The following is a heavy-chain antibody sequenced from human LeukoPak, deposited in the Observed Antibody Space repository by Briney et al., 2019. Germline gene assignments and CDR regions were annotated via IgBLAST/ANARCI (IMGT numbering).Heavy chain of an antibody. CDR3: ARYDSSGSFDY. V-gene: IGHV4-34*01. J-gene: IGHJ4*02. CDR1: GGSFSGYY. Sequence: SETLSLTCAVYGGSFSGYYWSWIRQPPGKGLEWIGEINHSGSTNYNPSLKSRVTMSVDTSKNQFSLKLSSVTAADTAVYYCARYDSSGSFDYWGQGTLVTVSS. CDR2: INHSGST. D-gene: IGHD3-22*01.